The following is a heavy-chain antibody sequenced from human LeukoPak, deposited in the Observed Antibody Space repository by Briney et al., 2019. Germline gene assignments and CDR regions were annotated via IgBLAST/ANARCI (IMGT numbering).Heavy chain of an antibody. CDR3: APTIVLERFYP. J-gene: IGHJ5*02. D-gene: IGHD1-26*01. CDR1: GYSISSGYY. V-gene: IGHV4-38-2*02. Sequence: SEALSLTCTVSGYSISSGYYWGWIRQPPGKGLEWIGSIYHSGSTYYNPSLKSRVTISVDTSKNQFSLKLSSVTAADTAVYYFAPTIVLERFYPCGQGNLVTVSS. CDR2: IYHSGST.